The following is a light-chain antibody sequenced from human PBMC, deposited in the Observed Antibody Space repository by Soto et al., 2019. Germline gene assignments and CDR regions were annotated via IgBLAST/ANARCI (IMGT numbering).Light chain of an antibody. CDR2: GAS. J-gene: IGKJ4*01. V-gene: IGKV3-20*01. CDR3: QQYGSSPSLT. Sequence: EIVLTQSPGTLSLSPGERATLSCRASQRVSSSYLAWYQQKPGQAPRLLIYGASSMATGIPDRFSGSGSGTDFTLTISRLEPEDLAVYYCQQYGSSPSLTFGGGPKVEIK. CDR1: QRVSSSY.